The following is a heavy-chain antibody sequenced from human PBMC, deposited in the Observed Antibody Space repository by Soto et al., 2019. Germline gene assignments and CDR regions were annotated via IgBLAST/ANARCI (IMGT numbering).Heavy chain of an antibody. CDR3: ARVTTVTEYYFDY. CDR2: IIPIFGTA. CDR1: GGTFSSYA. V-gene: IGHV1-69*13. Sequence: SVKVSCKASGGTFSSYAISWVRQAPGQGLEWIGGIIPIFGTANYAQKFQGRVTITADESTSTAYMELSSLRSEDTAVYYCARVTTVTEYYFDYWGQGTLVTVSS. D-gene: IGHD4-17*01. J-gene: IGHJ4*02.